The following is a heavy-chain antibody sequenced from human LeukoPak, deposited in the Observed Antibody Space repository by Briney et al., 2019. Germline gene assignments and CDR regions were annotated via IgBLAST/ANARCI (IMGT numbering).Heavy chain of an antibody. CDR2: ISYDGSNK. J-gene: IGHJ4*02. D-gene: IGHD3-10*01. Sequence: PGRSLRLSCAASGFTFSSYGMHWVRQAPGKGLELVAVISYDGSNKYYADSVKGRFTISRDNSKNTLYLQMYSLRAEDTAVYYCVTMVRGVMGYWGQGTLVTVSS. CDR1: GFTFSSYG. V-gene: IGHV3-30*03. CDR3: VTMVRGVMGY.